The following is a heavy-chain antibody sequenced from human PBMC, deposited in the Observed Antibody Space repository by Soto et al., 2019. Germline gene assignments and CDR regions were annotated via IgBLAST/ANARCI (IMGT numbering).Heavy chain of an antibody. D-gene: IGHD3-16*01. CDR2: IYYSGST. V-gene: IGHV4-59*08. CDR3: ARFGGNWLDAFDI. CDR1: GGSISSYY. J-gene: IGHJ3*02. Sequence: SETLSLTCTVSGGSISSYYWSWIRQPPGKGLEWIGYIYYSGSTNYNPSLKSRVTISVDTSKNQFSLKLSSVTAADTAVYYCARFGGNWLDAFDIWGQGTMVTVSS.